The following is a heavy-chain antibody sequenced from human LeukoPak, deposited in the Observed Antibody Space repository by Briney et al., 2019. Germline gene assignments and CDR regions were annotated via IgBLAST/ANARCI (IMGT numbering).Heavy chain of an antibody. J-gene: IGHJ6*03. Sequence: PSGGSLRLSCAASGFTFSSYAMSWVRQAPGKGLEWVSTISGSGGTTYYADSVKGHFTISRDNSKNTLYLQMHSLRAEDTAVYYCAKCDYGDYYYYMDVWGKGTTVTVSS. CDR3: AKCDYGDYYYYMDV. CDR1: GFTFSSYA. CDR2: ISGSGGTT. D-gene: IGHD4-17*01. V-gene: IGHV3-23*01.